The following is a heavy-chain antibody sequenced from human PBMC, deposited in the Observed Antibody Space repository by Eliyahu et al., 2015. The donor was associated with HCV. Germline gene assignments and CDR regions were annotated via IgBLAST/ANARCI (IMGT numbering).Heavy chain of an antibody. J-gene: IGHJ4*02. CDR2: INPSGGST. V-gene: IGHV1-46*01. CDR1: GYTLTTYY. D-gene: IGHD1-26*01. CDR3: ARGIEWEIVTTDY. Sequence: QVQLMQSGTEVKKPGASVKVSCKASGYTLTTYYMHWVRQAPGQGLEWMGIINPSGGSTSYAQKFQDRVNMTRDTSTSTVYMELSSLTSEDTAVYYCARGIEWEIVTTDYWGQGTLVIVSS.